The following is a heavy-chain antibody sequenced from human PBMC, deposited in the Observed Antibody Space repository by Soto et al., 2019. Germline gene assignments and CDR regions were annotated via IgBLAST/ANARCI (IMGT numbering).Heavy chain of an antibody. V-gene: IGHV1-58*01. CDR3: AALGRDSSGPWGDY. D-gene: IGHD3-22*01. Sequence: QMQLVQSGPEVKKPGTSVKVSCKASGFTFTSSAVQWVRQARGQRLEWIGWIVVGSGNTNYAQTFQERVTITRDMSTSTAYMELSSLRSEDAAVYYCAALGRDSSGPWGDYWGQGTLVTVSS. CDR2: IVVGSGNT. CDR1: GFTFTSSA. J-gene: IGHJ4*02.